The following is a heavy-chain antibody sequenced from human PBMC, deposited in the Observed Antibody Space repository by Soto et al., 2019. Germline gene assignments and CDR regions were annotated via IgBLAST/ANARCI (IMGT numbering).Heavy chain of an antibody. J-gene: IGHJ4*02. D-gene: IGHD3-3*01. Sequence: SETLSLTCTVSGGSISPYYCAWIRQPPGKGLEWIGYIDYSGNTNCNPSLKSRVTISVDTSKNQFSLKLTSVTAADTAVYYCARGIYDSGTYYTRSFDDWGQGALVTVSS. CDR2: IDYSGNT. CDR3: ARGIYDSGTYYTRSFDD. V-gene: IGHV4-59*01. CDR1: GGSISPYY.